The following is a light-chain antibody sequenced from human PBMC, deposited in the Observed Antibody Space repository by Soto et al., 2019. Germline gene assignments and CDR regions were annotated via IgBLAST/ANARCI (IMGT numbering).Light chain of an antibody. CDR2: EVS. J-gene: IGLJ3*02. V-gene: IGLV2-14*01. Sequence: QSALTQPASVSGSPGQSITISCTGTSSDVGGYKYVSWYQQHPGKAPKLMIYEVSNRPSGVSNRFSGSKSGNTASLTISGPQAEDEADYYCSSYTSTSTWVFGGGTKLTVL. CDR3: SSYTSTSTWV. CDR1: SSDVGGYKY.